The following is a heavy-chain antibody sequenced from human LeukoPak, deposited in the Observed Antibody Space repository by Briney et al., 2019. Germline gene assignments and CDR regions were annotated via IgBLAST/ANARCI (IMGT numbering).Heavy chain of an antibody. CDR1: GGSISSSSYY. D-gene: IGHD3-10*01. Sequence: KPSATLSLTCTVSGGSISSSSYYWGWIRQPPGKGLEWIGSIYYSGSTYYNPSLKSRVTISVDTSKNQFSLKLSSVTAADTAVYYCARSRYYGSGRHPDYWGQGTLVTVSS. J-gene: IGHJ4*02. CDR3: ARSRYYGSGRHPDY. CDR2: IYYSGST. V-gene: IGHV4-39*01.